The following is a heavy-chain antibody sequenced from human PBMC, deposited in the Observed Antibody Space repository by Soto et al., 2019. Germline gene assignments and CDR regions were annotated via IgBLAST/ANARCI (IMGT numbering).Heavy chain of an antibody. CDR2: IWYDGSNK. CDR1: GVTCISYG. V-gene: IGHV3-33*08. J-gene: IGHJ5*02. D-gene: IGHD3-22*01. CDR3: ARSGDHDSSGYYLGAFDP. Sequence: AGGSLRLSCAASGVTCISYGMHWVRQAPGKGLEWVAVIWYDGSNKYYADSVKGRFTISRDNSKNTLYLQMNSLRAEDTAVYYCARSGDHDSSGYYLGAFDPWGQGTLVTVSS.